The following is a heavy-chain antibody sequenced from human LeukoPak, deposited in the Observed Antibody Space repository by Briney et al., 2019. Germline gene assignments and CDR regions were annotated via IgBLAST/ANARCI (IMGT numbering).Heavy chain of an antibody. J-gene: IGHJ4*02. CDR3: ARGGGSQAFDY. Sequence: ASVKVSCKASGGTFSSYTISWVRQAPGQGLEWMGRIIPILGIANYAQKFQGRVTITADKSTSTAYMELSSLRSEDTAVYYCARGGGSQAFDYWGQGTLVTVSS. CDR1: GGTFSSYT. V-gene: IGHV1-69*02. CDR2: IIPILGIA. D-gene: IGHD1-26*01.